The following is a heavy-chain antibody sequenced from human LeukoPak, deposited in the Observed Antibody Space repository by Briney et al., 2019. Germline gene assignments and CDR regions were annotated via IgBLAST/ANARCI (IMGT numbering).Heavy chain of an antibody. CDR1: GFTFSDHW. CDR3: AKGVAVASPYYFDY. Sequence: GGSLRLSGAASGFTFSDHWMAWVRQAPGKGLEWVANINEDGATKNYVDSVKGRFTISRDNSKNTLYLQMNSLRAEDTAVYYCAKGVAVASPYYFDYWGQGTLVTVSS. D-gene: IGHD6-19*01. V-gene: IGHV3-7*03. J-gene: IGHJ4*02. CDR2: INEDGATK.